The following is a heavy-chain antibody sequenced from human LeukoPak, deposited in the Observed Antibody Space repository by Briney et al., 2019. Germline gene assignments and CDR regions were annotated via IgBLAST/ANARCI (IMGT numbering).Heavy chain of an antibody. CDR2: IYPGDSDT. CDR3: ARQYHYDILTGYGPFDY. Sequence: VQSLKISCKGSGYSFTSYWIGWVRQMPGKGLEWMGIIYPGDSDTRYSPSFQGQVTISADKSISTAYLQWSSLKASDTAMYYCARQYHYDILTGYGPFDYWGQGTLVTVSS. J-gene: IGHJ4*02. CDR1: GYSFTSYW. V-gene: IGHV5-51*01. D-gene: IGHD3-9*01.